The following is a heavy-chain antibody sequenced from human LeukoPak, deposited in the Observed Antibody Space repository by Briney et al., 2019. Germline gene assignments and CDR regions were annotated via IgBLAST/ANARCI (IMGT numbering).Heavy chain of an antibody. CDR3: AKGGSTISCLLN. CDR2: ISGGGGNT. V-gene: IGHV3-23*01. Sequence: GGSLRLSCAASGFTFSTYAMIWVRQAPGKGLEWVSTISGGGGNTYYADSVKGRLTISRDNSKNTLFLQMNSLRAEDTAVYYCAKGGSTISCLLNWGQGSLVIVSS. CDR1: GFTFSTYA. D-gene: IGHD3-9*01. J-gene: IGHJ4*02.